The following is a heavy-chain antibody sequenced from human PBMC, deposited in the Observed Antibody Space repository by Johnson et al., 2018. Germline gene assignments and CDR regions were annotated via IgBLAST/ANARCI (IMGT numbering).Heavy chain of an antibody. D-gene: IGHD5/OR15-5a*01. CDR3: ARGSNDAFDI. J-gene: IGHJ3*02. CDR2: IWYDGSNK. Sequence: QVQLVQSGGGVVQPGRSLRLSCAASGFTLSSYGMHWVRQAPGKGLEWVAVIWYDGSNKYYADSVKGRFTISRDNSKNTLYLQMNGLSAEDTAVYYCARGSNDAFDIWGQGTMVTVSS. V-gene: IGHV3-33*01. CDR1: GFTLSSYG.